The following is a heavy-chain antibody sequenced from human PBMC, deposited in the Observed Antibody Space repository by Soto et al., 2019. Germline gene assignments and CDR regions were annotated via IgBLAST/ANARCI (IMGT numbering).Heavy chain of an antibody. V-gene: IGHV3-66*01. CDR3: ARDPFGGCIVNGAVPDY. Sequence: EVQVVESGGGLVQPGGSLRLSCAVTGFTVSRNYINWVRQAPGKGLEWVSVIYSGGDTYYADSVKGRFTISRDNSKHTWYLQMNILRAEDTAVYYCARDPFGGCIVNGAVPDYWGQGTQVTVSS. CDR1: GFTVSRNY. D-gene: IGHD3-16*02. CDR2: IYSGGDT. J-gene: IGHJ4*02.